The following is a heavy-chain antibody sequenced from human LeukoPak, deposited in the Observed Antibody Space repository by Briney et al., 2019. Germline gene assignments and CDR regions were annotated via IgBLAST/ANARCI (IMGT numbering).Heavy chain of an antibody. CDR1: GGTFSSYA. J-gene: IGHJ3*02. Sequence: SVKVSCKASGGTFSSYAISWVRQAPGQGLEWMGGIIPIFGTANYAQKFQGRVTITADKSTSTAYMELSSLRSEDTAVYYCAKDCGGAYSYGYPDAFDIWGQGTMVTVSS. V-gene: IGHV1-69*06. D-gene: IGHD5-18*01. CDR2: IIPIFGTA. CDR3: AKDCGGAYSYGYPDAFDI.